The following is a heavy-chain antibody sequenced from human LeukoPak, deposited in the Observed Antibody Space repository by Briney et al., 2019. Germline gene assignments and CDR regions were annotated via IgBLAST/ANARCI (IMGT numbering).Heavy chain of an antibody. CDR3: ARGGGFWSGYYNDY. CDR1: GGTFSSYA. Sequence: GASVKVSCKASGGTFSSYAISWVRQAPGQGLEWMGRIIPIPGIANYAQKFQGRVTITADKSTSTAYMELSSLRSEDTAVYYCARGGGFWSGYYNDYWGQGTLVTVSS. J-gene: IGHJ4*02. D-gene: IGHD3-3*01. CDR2: IIPIPGIA. V-gene: IGHV1-69*04.